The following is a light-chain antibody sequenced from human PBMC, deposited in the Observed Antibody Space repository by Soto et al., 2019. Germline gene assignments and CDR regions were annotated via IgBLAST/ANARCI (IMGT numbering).Light chain of an antibody. Sequence: SYELTQTPSVSVAPGQTAMITCAGNNIGSKSVHWYQQKPGQAPVLVVHDDDDRPSGIPERFSGSKSGDMATLTINRVEAGDEADYYCAAWDDSLFGKLFGGGTKLTVL. J-gene: IGLJ2*01. CDR2: DDD. V-gene: IGLV3-21*02. CDR1: NIGSKS. CDR3: AAWDDSLFGKL.